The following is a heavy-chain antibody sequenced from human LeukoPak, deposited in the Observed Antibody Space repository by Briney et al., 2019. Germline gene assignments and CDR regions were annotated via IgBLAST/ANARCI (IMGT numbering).Heavy chain of an antibody. D-gene: IGHD2-2*01. Sequence: GGSLRLSCAASGFTFSSYEMNWVRQAPGEGLEWVSYISSSASTINYADSVEGRFTVSRENAKNTVYLQLNSLRAEDTAVYYCARVYCSSTTCSYYYGMDVWGQGTTVTVSS. CDR2: ISSSASTI. V-gene: IGHV3-48*03. J-gene: IGHJ6*02. CDR1: GFTFSSYE. CDR3: ARVYCSSTTCSYYYGMDV.